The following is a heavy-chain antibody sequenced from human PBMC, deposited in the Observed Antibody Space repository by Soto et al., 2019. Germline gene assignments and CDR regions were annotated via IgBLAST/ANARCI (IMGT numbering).Heavy chain of an antibody. Sequence: GSLSLSCAASGFTFTSDAMSWVRQPPGKRLEWIESIYYSGSTYYNPSLKSRVTISVDTSKNPFSLKLSSVTAADTAVYYCASPLRLYWGQGTLVTASS. CDR1: GFTFTSDAM. CDR3: ASPLRLY. D-gene: IGHD4-17*01. CDR2: IYYSGST. J-gene: IGHJ4*02. V-gene: IGHV4-38-2*01.